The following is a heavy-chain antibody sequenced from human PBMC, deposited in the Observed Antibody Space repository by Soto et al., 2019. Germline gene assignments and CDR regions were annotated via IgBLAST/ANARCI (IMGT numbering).Heavy chain of an antibody. CDR1: GFTFSSYA. V-gene: IGHV3-23*01. CDR2: ISGSGGST. J-gene: IGHJ4*02. CDR3: AKDRIAAAGTGEGINRFDY. D-gene: IGHD6-13*01. Sequence: EVQLLESGGGLVQPGGSLRLSCAASGFTFSSYAMSWVRQAPGKGLEWVSAISGSGGSTYYADSVKGRFTISRDNAKNTLYLQMNSLRAEDTAVYYCAKDRIAAAGTGEGINRFDYWCQGTLVTVSS.